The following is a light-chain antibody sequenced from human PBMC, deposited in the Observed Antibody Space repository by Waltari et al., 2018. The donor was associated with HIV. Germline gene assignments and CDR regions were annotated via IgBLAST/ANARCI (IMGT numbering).Light chain of an antibody. Sequence: ASVSGSPGKSITISCIGSSSDIGAYNFVSWYQQRPGKAPKLMIYEVSDRPSGSSNRFSGSKSGITASLTISGLQADDEADYYCASYTRSGILLFGGGTRLTVL. CDR3: ASYTRSGILL. J-gene: IGLJ2*01. V-gene: IGLV2-14*01. CDR1: SSDIGAYNF. CDR2: EVS.